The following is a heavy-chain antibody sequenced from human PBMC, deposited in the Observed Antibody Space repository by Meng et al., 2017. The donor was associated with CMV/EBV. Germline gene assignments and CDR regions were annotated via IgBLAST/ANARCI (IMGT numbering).Heavy chain of an antibody. CDR1: GYTLTELS. CDR3: ATSTRTYCSGGSCFRVIQYYFDY. J-gene: IGHJ4*02. CDR2: FDPEDGET. V-gene: IGHV1-24*01. Sequence: ASVKVSCKVSGYTLTELSMHWVRQAPGKGLEWMGGFDPEDGETIYAQKFQGRVTMTEDTSTDTAYMELSSLRSEDTAVYYCATSTRTYCSGGSCFRVIQYYFDYWGQGTLVTVSS. D-gene: IGHD2-15*01.